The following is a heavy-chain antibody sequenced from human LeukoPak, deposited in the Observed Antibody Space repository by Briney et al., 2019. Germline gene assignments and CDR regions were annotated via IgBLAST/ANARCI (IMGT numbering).Heavy chain of an antibody. D-gene: IGHD1-26*01. V-gene: IGHV4-30-2*01. Sequence: SETLSLTCTVSGGSISSGGYYWSWIRQPPGKGLEWIGYIYHSGSTYYNPSLKSRVTISVDRSKNQFSLKLSSATAADTAVYYCARDQRVRGYMDVWGKGTTVTVSS. CDR2: IYHSGST. CDR3: ARDQRVRGYMDV. J-gene: IGHJ6*03. CDR1: GGSISSGGYY.